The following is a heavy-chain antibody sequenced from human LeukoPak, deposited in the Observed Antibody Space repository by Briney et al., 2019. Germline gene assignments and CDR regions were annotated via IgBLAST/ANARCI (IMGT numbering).Heavy chain of an antibody. CDR3: ARDGALTLGYCSGGSCGFDY. V-gene: IGHV4-59*01. D-gene: IGHD2-15*01. CDR1: GGSISSYY. J-gene: IGHJ4*02. CDR2: IYYSGST. Sequence: SETLSLTCTVSGGSISSYYWSWIRQPPGKGLEWIGYIYYSGSTNYNPSLKSRVTISVDTSKNQFSLKLSSVTAADTAVYYCARDGALTLGYCSGGSCGFDYWGQGTLVTVSS.